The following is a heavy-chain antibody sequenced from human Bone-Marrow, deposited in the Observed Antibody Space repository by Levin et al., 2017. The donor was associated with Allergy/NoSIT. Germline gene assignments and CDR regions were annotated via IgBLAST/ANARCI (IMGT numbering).Heavy chain of an antibody. CDR2: IIPIFKTT. J-gene: IGHJ3*01. V-gene: IGHV1-69*06. CDR3: TKRGGGTYDAFDV. D-gene: IGHD2-15*01. CDR1: GDTFSRYS. Sequence: SVKVSCKVSGDTFSRYSLTWVRQAPGQGLQWMGGIIPIFKTTNYAQRFQGRVTITADTSTNTAYMELTSLTSGDTAVYYCTKRGGGTYDAFDVWGRGTMVTVS.